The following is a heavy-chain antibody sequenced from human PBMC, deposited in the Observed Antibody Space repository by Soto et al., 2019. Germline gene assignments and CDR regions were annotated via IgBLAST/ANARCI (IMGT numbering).Heavy chain of an antibody. D-gene: IGHD3-10*01. CDR2: IKHSGGT. Sequence: PSETLSLPCDVYGGTFSGCYWSWIRQSPGKGLEWIGQIKHSGGTNYNPLLKSRVTISVDTPRNQFSLKLSSVTAADTAVYFCARTYYYRSGTYFAWFDPWGQGTLVTVSS. CDR1: GGTFSGCY. V-gene: IGHV4-34*01. J-gene: IGHJ5*02. CDR3: ARTYYYRSGTYFAWFDP.